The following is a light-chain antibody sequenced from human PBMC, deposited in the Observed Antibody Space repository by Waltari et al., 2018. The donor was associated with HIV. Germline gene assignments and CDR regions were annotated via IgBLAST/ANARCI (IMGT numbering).Light chain of an antibody. CDR3: SPYTANSVF. Sequence: QSALTQPASVSGSPGQSITISCTGTRIEVGGYSHFAWSQQHPGKAPKFIIHDGTNRPSGVSYRFSGSKSDDSASLTISGLQAEDEAFYFCSPYTANSVFFGGGTRLTVL. V-gene: IGLV2-14*03. CDR1: RIEVGGYSH. CDR2: DGT. J-gene: IGLJ2*01.